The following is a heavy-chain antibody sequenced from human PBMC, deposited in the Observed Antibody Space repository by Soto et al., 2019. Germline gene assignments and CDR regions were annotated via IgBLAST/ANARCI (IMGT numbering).Heavy chain of an antibody. J-gene: IGHJ4*02. CDR2: ISGSDGST. CDR1: GFTFSSYA. Sequence: EVQLLESGGGLVQPGGSLRLSCAASGFTFSSYAMNWVRQAPGKGLEWVSVISGSDGSTYYADSVKGRFTISRDNSKKTRNLQMNRLRAEDTAVYYCARRSSSWYFDYWGQGTLVTVSS. V-gene: IGHV3-23*01. D-gene: IGHD6-13*01. CDR3: ARRSSSWYFDY.